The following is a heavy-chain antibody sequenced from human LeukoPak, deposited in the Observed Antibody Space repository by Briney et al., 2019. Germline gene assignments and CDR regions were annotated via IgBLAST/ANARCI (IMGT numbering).Heavy chain of an antibody. D-gene: IGHD1-26*01. CDR2: INPDDKST. CDR3: LTIVESVASDI. Sequence: GGSLRLSCVASGFTFSKYWLHWVRQAPGKGLVWVSRINPDDKSTSYADSVKGRFTISRDDAKKTLYLQMNSLRAEDTAVYYCLTIVESVASDIWGQGTMVTVSS. V-gene: IGHV3-74*01. J-gene: IGHJ3*02. CDR1: GFTFSKYW.